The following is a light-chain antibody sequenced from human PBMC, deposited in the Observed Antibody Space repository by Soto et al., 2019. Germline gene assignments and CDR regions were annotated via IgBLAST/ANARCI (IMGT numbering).Light chain of an antibody. CDR3: QQYGSSPLT. Sequence: EIVLTQSPGTLSLSPGERATLSCRASQSVSSSYLAWYQQKPGQAPRLLIYGASGRATGIPDRFSDSGSGTDFTLTISRLEPEDFAVYYCQQYGSSPLTFGGGTKVEIK. V-gene: IGKV3-20*01. CDR2: GAS. CDR1: QSVSSSY. J-gene: IGKJ4*01.